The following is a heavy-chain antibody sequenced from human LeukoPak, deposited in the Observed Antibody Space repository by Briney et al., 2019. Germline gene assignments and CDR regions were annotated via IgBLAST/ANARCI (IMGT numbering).Heavy chain of an antibody. CDR2: MHPGNGNT. V-gene: IGHV1-2*02. J-gene: IGHJ4*02. D-gene: IGHD2-15*01. CDR1: GYRFISNY. Sequence: ASVKVSCKASGYRFISNYIRWVRQAPGLGPEWIGWMHPGNGNTRYAEKFQGRVTMTRDTSINTAYMDLSSLRSDDTAVYYCAREGSYCVGGDCYSFDFWGQGTQITVSS. CDR3: AREGSYCVGGDCYSFDF.